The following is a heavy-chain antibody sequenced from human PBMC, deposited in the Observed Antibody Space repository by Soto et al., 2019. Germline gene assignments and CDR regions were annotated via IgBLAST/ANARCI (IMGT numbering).Heavy chain of an antibody. CDR2: IKQDGSEK. D-gene: IGHD6-13*01. CDR1: GFTFSSYW. J-gene: IGHJ4*02. Sequence: AGGSLRLSCAASGFTFSSYWMSWVRQAPGKGLEWVANIKQDGSEKYYVDSVKGRFTISRDNAKNSLYLQMNSLRAEDTAVYYCARDLNPGYSSSWPDYWGQGTLVTVSS. V-gene: IGHV3-7*03. CDR3: ARDLNPGYSSSWPDY.